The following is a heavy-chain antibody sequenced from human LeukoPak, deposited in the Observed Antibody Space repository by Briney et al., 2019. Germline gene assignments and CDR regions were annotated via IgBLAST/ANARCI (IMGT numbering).Heavy chain of an antibody. CDR1: GFTFSSYW. CDR2: ISGSGGST. J-gene: IGHJ4*02. Sequence: GGSLRLSCAASGFTFSSYWMSWVRQAPGKGLEWVSVISGSGGSTFYADSVKGRFTISRDNSKNTLYLQMNSLRAEDTAVYYCAKDSLVATILIGYFDYWGQGTLVTVSS. D-gene: IGHD5-12*01. V-gene: IGHV3-23*01. CDR3: AKDSLVATILIGYFDY.